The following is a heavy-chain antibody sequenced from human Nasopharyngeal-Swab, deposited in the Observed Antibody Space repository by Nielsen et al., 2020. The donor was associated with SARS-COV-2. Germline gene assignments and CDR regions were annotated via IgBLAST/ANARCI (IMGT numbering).Heavy chain of an antibody. J-gene: IGHJ6*03. D-gene: IGHD6-13*01. CDR1: GGSISSYS. CDR2: IYYSGST. V-gene: IGHV4-59*01. Sequence: SETLSLTCAVSGGSISSYSWSWSRLPPGKGLEWIGYIYYSGSTNYSPSLKSRVTISVDTSKNQFSLKLNSVTAADTAVYYCARTAGYYYMDVWGKGTTVTVSS. CDR3: ARTAGYYYMDV.